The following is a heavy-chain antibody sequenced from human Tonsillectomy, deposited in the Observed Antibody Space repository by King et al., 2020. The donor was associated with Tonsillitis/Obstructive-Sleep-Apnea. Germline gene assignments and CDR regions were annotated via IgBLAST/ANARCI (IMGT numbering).Heavy chain of an antibody. D-gene: IGHD6-19*01. V-gene: IGHV1-58*02. CDR1: GFTFTSSA. CDR3: AGASEAVAVEVAFDI. Sequence: QLVQSGPEVKKPGTSVKVSCKASGFTFTSSAMQWVRQGRGQRLEWIGWIVVGSGNTNYAQKFQERVTITRDMSTSTAYMELSSLRSEDTAVYYCAGASEAVAVEVAFDIWGQGTMVTVSS. J-gene: IGHJ3*02. CDR2: IVVGSGNT.